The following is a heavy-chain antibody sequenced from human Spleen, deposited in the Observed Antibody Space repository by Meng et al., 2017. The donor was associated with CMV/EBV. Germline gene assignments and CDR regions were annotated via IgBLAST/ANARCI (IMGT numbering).Heavy chain of an antibody. V-gene: IGHV3-49*03. D-gene: IGHD3-10*01. CDR2: IRSKAYGGTT. J-gene: IGHJ4*02. Sequence: GGSLRLSCAVYGGSSSGYYWSWIRQPPGKGLEWVGFIRSKAYGGTTEYAASVKGRFTIPRDDSKSIAYLQMNSLKTEDTAVYYCTRVDYYGSGRDYWGQGTLVTVSS. CDR3: TRVDYYGSGRDY. CDR1: GGSSSGYY.